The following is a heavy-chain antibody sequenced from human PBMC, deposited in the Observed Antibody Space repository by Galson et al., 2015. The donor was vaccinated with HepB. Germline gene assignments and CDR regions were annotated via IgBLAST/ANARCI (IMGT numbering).Heavy chain of an antibody. J-gene: IGHJ4*02. CDR3: ARGERIAAADLDY. V-gene: IGHV3-33*01. CDR1: GFTFSSFG. Sequence: SLRLSCAASGFTFSSFGMHWVRHAPGKGLEWVAVIWYDGSNKQYADSVKGRFTISRDNSKDTLYLQMNSLRAEDTAVYYCARGERIAAADLDYWGQGTLVTVSS. CDR2: IWYDGSNK. D-gene: IGHD6-13*01.